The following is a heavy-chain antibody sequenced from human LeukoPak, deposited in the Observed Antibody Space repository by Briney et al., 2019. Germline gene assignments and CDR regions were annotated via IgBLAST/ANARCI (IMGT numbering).Heavy chain of an antibody. J-gene: IGHJ6*03. V-gene: IGHV4-59*01. CDR2: IYYSGST. CDR1: GGSISSYY. Sequence: NPSETLSLTCTVSGGSISSYYWSWIRQPPGKGLEWIGYIYYSGSTNYNPSLKSRVTISVDTSKNQFSLKLSSVTAADTAVYYCARADYSYGSNYYYYYMDVWGKGTTVTVSS. D-gene: IGHD5-18*01. CDR3: ARADYSYGSNYYYYYMDV.